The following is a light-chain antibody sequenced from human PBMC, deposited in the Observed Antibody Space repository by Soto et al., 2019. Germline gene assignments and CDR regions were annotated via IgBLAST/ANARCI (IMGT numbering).Light chain of an antibody. J-gene: IGKJ1*01. CDR2: AAT. Sequence: DIQMTQSPSSLSAPIGDIVTITCRASQSISFYLNWYQQKPGKAPRLLIYAATSLQSGVPSRFTGGGSGADFTLTVSSLQPEDFATYYCQQSYSTPHTFGQGTKVDIK. CDR3: QQSYSTPHT. V-gene: IGKV1-39*01. CDR1: QSISFY.